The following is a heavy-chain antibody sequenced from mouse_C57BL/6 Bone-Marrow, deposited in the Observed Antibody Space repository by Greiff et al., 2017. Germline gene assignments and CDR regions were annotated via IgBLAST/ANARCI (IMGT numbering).Heavy chain of an antibody. V-gene: IGHV5-4*01. J-gene: IGHJ3*01. Sequence: DVMLVESGGGLVKPGGSLKLSCAASGFTFSSYAMSWVRQTPEKRLEWVATISDGGSYTYYPDNVKGRFTISRDNAKNNLYLQMSHLKSEDTAMYYCARDCYGSSWFAYWGQGTLVTVSA. CDR1: GFTFSSYA. D-gene: IGHD1-1*01. CDR3: ARDCYGSSWFAY. CDR2: ISDGGSYT.